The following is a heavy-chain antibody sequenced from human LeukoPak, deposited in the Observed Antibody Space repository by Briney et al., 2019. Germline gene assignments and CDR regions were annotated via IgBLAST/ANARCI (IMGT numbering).Heavy chain of an antibody. CDR2: ISNHGGIK. CDR1: GFTFNTYA. V-gene: IGHV3-30*04. J-gene: IGHJ5*02. D-gene: IGHD5-12*01. CDR3: AREEGGYGGYDANWFDP. Sequence: GGSLRLSCAASGFTFNTYAMHWVRQAPGKGLEWVTVISNHGGIKYYTDSVMGRFTISRDNSRNTLYLQMSSLRPDDTAVYYCAREEGGYGGYDANWFDPWGQGALVSVSS.